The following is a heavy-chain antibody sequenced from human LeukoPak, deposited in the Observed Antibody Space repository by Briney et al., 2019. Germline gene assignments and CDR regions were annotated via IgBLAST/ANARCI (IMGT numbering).Heavy chain of an antibody. CDR2: ISSSGSTI. CDR1: GFTFSSYE. D-gene: IGHD5-18*01. CDR3: VRDAGTRLKYSYGYGDY. J-gene: IGHJ4*02. V-gene: IGHV3-48*03. Sequence: GGSLRLSCAASGFTFSSYEMNWVRQAPGKGLEWVSYISSSGSTIYYADSVKGRFTISRDNAKNSLYLQMNSLRAEDTAVYYCVRDAGTRLKYSYGYGDYWGQGSLVTVSS.